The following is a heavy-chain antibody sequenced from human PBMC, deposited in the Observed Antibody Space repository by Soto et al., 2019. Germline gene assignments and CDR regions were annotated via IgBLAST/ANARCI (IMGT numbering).Heavy chain of an antibody. CDR3: ARHGTPYHSSIAVAGPQIDY. V-gene: IGHV3-11*01. CDR2: ISSSGSTI. Sequence: GGSLRLSCAASGFTFSDYYMSWIRQAPGKGLEWVSYISSSGSTIYYADSVKGRFTISRDNAKNSLYLQMNSLRAEDTAVYYCARHGTPYHSSIAVAGPQIDYWGQGTLVTISS. CDR1: GFTFSDYY. D-gene: IGHD6-19*01. J-gene: IGHJ4*02.